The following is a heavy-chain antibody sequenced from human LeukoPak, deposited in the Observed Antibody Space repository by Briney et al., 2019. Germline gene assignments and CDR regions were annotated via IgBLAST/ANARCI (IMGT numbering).Heavy chain of an antibody. V-gene: IGHV3-33*08. CDR2: LVYDARS. CDR3: ARDLSAAFDF. Sequence: GGSLRLSCAASGFTFTSYSMNWVRQAPGKGLEWVARLVYDARSDYANSVKGRFSISRDDSKNTLFLDMSNLRVEDTALYYCARDLSAAFDFWGQGVLVTVSS. D-gene: IGHD6-19*01. J-gene: IGHJ4*02. CDR1: GFTFTSYS.